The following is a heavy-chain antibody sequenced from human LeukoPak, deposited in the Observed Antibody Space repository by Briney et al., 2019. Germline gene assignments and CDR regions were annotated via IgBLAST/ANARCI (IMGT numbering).Heavy chain of an antibody. CDR2: INPSGGST. V-gene: IGHV1-46*01. CDR1: GYTFTSYY. CDR3: ARSSNWAYYDFWSGYSKNSPPYYFDY. Sequence: GASVKVSCKASGYTFTSYYMHWVRQAPGQGLEWMGIINPSGGSTSYAQKFQGRVTMTRDTSISTAYMELSRLRSDDTAVYYCARSSNWAYYDFWSGYSKNSPPYYFDYWGQGTLVTVSS. D-gene: IGHD3-3*01. J-gene: IGHJ4*02.